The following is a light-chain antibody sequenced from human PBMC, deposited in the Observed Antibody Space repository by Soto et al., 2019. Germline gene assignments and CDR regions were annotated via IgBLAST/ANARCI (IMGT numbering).Light chain of an antibody. V-gene: IGKV1-39*01. CDR2: AAS. CDR3: QQSYTSLT. J-gene: IGKJ4*01. CDR1: QSISSY. Sequence: DIRMTQSPSSLSASVGDRVTITCRASQSISSYLNWYQQKPGKAPNLLIYAASILQSGVPSRFSGSGSGTDFTLTISSLQPEDFATYYCQQSYTSLTFGGGTKVEIK.